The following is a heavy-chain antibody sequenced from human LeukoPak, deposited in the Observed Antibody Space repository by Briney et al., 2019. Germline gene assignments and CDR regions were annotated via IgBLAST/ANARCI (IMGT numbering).Heavy chain of an antibody. CDR2: IYTSGST. CDR1: GGSISSGSYY. CDR3: AAGGYCSGGSCYHPSH. D-gene: IGHD2-15*01. V-gene: IGHV4-61*02. J-gene: IGHJ4*02. Sequence: PSETLCLTCTVSGGSISSGSYYWSWIRQPAGKGLEWIGRIYTSGSTNYNPSLKSRVTISVDTSKNQFSLKLSSVTAADTAVYYCAAGGYCSGGSCYHPSHWGQGTLVTVSS.